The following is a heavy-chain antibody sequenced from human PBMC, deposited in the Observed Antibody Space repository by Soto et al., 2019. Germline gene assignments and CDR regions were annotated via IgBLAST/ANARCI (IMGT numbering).Heavy chain of an antibody. V-gene: IGHV3-30*18. CDR3: VKDGSSGWPYYYGMDV. J-gene: IGHJ6*02. CDR1: GFTFSSYS. Sequence: LKLSCAASGFTFSSYSMNWVRQAPGKGLEWVAVISYDGRNKYYADSVKGRFTISRDNSKNTLYLQMSSLRPEDTAVYYCVKDGSSGWPYYYGMDVWGQGTTVTVSS. D-gene: IGHD6-19*01. CDR2: ISYDGRNK.